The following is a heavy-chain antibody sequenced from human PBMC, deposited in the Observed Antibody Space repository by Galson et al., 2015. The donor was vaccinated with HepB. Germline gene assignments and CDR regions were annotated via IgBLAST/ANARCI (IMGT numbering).Heavy chain of an antibody. CDR2: FDPEDGEA. Sequence: SVKVSCKVSGYALSELSMHWVRQAPGKGLEWMGSFDPEDGEAIYAQKFQGRVTLTEDTSIDTAYMELSSLRFEDTAVYYCATDCSADSCQPTYHGLGGWGQGTTVAVSS. CDR1: GYALSELS. CDR3: ATDCSADSCQPTYHGLGG. J-gene: IGHJ6*02. V-gene: IGHV1-24*01. D-gene: IGHD2-21*02.